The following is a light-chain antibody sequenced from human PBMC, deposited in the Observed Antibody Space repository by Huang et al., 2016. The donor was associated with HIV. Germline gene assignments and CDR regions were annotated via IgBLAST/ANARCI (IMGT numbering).Light chain of an antibody. CDR3: QQCFSAPQT. V-gene: IGKV1-NL1*01. Sequence: DTQMTQSPSSLSASVGDRVIITCRASQDIYNALDWDQQKPGRAPKLLLYGASRSESGVPSRFSGSGSGTDYTLTVSRLQPEDFATYFCQQCFSAPQTCGQGTKVEVQ. CDR1: QDIYNA. CDR2: GAS. J-gene: IGKJ1*01.